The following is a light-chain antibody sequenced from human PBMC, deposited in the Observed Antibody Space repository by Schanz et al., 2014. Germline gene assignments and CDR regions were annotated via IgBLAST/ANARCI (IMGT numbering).Light chain of an antibody. CDR3: QQLNTYPFA. V-gene: IGKV3-15*01. Sequence: ETVMTQSPAALSVSPGEGATLSCRASQSVGVNLAWYQQRPGQAPRLLLYSTSARVTGVPARFSGSGSGTEFTLTISSLQSEDFATYYCQQLNTYPFAFGPGTTVDV. CDR1: QSVGVN. J-gene: IGKJ3*01. CDR2: STS.